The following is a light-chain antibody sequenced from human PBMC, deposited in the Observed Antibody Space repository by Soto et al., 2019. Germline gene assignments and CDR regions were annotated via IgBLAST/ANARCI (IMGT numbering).Light chain of an antibody. CDR2: GAS. CDR1: QSVSSSY. J-gene: IGKJ3*01. Sequence: EIVLTQSPGTLSLSPGERATLSCRASQSVSSSYLAWYQQKPGQAPRLLIYGASNKATGIPDRFSGSGSGTDFTLTISRLETEDFALYYCQQYGSSPLFTFGPGTKVDIK. V-gene: IGKV3-20*01. CDR3: QQYGSSPLFT.